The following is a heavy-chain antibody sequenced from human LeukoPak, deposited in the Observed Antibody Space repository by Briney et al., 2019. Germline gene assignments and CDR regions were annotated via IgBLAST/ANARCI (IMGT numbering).Heavy chain of an antibody. V-gene: IGHV4-59*01. CDR2: IYYSGST. D-gene: IGHD3/OR15-3a*01. Sequence: PSETLSLTCTVSGGSISSYYWSWIRQPPGKGLERIGYIYYSGSTNYNPSLKSRDTISVDTSKNQFSLKLSSVTAADTAVYYCARAPQGFWTDYYYYMDVWGKGTTVTVSS. CDR1: GGSISSYY. CDR3: ARAPQGFWTDYYYYMDV. J-gene: IGHJ6*03.